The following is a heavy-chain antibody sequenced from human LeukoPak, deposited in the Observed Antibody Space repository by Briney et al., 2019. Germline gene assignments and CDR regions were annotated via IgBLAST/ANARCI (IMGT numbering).Heavy chain of an antibody. CDR1: GYTFTSYD. Sequence: ASVKVSCKASGYTFTSYDINWVRQATGQGLEWMGWMNPNSGNTGYAQKFQGRVTMTRNTSISTAYMELSSLRSEDTAVYYCARVTPWEGTTDYWGPGTLVSVSS. V-gene: IGHV1-8*01. CDR3: ARVTPWEGTTDY. CDR2: MNPNSGNT. J-gene: IGHJ4*02. D-gene: IGHD1-26*01.